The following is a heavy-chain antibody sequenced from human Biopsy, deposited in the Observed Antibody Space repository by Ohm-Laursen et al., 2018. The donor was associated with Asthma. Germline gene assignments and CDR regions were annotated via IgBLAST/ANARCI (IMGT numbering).Heavy chain of an antibody. D-gene: IGHD2-21*02. Sequence: SLRLSCTASGFTFCNYTIHWGRQAPGKGLEGGTIISYDGRNTYYADSVEGRFTISRDNSKNTLFLQMSSLRPEDTAVYYCARGGLHYYEYYGMDVWGQGTTVTVSS. J-gene: IGHJ6*02. V-gene: IGHV3-30*04. CDR3: ARGGLHYYEYYGMDV. CDR1: GFTFCNYT. CDR2: ISYDGRNT.